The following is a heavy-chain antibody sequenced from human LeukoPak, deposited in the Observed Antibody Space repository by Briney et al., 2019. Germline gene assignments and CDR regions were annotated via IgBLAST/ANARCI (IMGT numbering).Heavy chain of an antibody. Sequence: GASVKVSCKASGYTFTSYAMNWVRQAPGQGLEWMGWINTNTGNPTYAQGFTGRFVFSLDTSVSTAYLQISSLKAEDTAVYYCARGSNWNFYYYYMDVWGKGTTVTVSS. CDR3: ARGSNWNFYYYYMDV. CDR1: GYTFTSYA. V-gene: IGHV7-4-1*02. J-gene: IGHJ6*03. D-gene: IGHD1-7*01. CDR2: INTNTGNP.